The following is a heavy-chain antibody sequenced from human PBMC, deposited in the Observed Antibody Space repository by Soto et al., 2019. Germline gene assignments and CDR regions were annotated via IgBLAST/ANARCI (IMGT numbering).Heavy chain of an antibody. CDR1: GYTFTIYD. CDR3: ASFYYYYYGMDV. Sequence: GASVKVSCKASGYTFTIYDINWVRQATGQGLEWMGWMNPTSGNTGYAQKFQGRVTMTRNTSISTAYVELSSLRSEDTAVYYCASFYYYYYGMDVWGQGTTVTVSS. V-gene: IGHV1-8*01. CDR2: MNPTSGNT. J-gene: IGHJ6*02.